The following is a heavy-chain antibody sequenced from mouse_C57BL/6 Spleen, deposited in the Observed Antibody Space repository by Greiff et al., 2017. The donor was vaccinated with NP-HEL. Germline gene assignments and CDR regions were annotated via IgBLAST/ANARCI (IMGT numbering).Heavy chain of an antibody. CDR3: AADYYGSSHSY. V-gene: IGHV1-82*01. CDR1: GYAFSSSW. CDR2: IYPGDGDT. J-gene: IGHJ2*01. Sequence: QVQLQQSGPELVKPGASVKISCKASGYAFSSSWMNWVKQRPGKGLEWIGRIYPGDGDTNYNGKFKGKATLTADKSSSTAYMQLSSLTSEDSAVYFCAADYYGSSHSYWGHGTTLTVSS. D-gene: IGHD1-1*01.